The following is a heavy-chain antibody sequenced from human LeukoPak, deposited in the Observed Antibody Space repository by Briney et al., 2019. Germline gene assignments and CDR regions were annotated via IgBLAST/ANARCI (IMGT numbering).Heavy chain of an antibody. J-gene: IGHJ5*02. D-gene: IGHD6-6*01. CDR1: GFTFSSHS. CDR3: ARGSSNIPARDNWFDP. Sequence: GGSLKLSCAASGFTFSSHSMNWVRQAPGKGLEWVSSISTSSSYIYYADSVKGRFTISRGNAKNSLYLQINSLRAEDTAVYYCARGSSNIPARDNWFDPWGQGTLVTVSS. CDR2: ISTSSSYI. V-gene: IGHV3-21*01.